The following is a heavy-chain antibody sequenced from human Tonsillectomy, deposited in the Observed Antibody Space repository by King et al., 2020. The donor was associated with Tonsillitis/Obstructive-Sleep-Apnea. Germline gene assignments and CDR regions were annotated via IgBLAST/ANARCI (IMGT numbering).Heavy chain of an antibody. D-gene: IGHD2-15*01. CDR3: ARGCSGGSCSYYYYYMDV. CDR2: ISSSSSYT. Sequence: VQLVESGGGLVKPGGSLRLSCAASGFTFSDYYMSWIRQAPGKGLEWVSYISSSSSYTNYADSVKGRFTISRDNAKNSLYLQMNSLRAEDTAVYYCARGCSGGSCSYYYYYMDVWGKGTTVTVSS. J-gene: IGHJ6*03. V-gene: IGHV3-11*05. CDR1: GFTFSDYY.